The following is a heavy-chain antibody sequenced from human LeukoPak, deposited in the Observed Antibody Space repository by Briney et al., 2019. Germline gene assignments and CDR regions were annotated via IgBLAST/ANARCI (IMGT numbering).Heavy chain of an antibody. Sequence: GGSLRLSCAASGFTFSSYGMHWVRQAPGKGLEWVAFIRYDGGNKYYADSVKGRFTISRDNSKNTLSLQMNSLRAEDTAVYYCGGDFDYWGQGTLVTVSS. J-gene: IGHJ4*02. CDR3: GGDFDY. CDR2: IRYDGGNK. V-gene: IGHV3-30*02. CDR1: GFTFSSYG.